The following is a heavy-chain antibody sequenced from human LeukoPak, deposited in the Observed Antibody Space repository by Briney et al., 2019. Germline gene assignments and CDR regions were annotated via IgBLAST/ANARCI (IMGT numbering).Heavy chain of an antibody. D-gene: IGHD4-11*01. CDR2: FYYSGST. J-gene: IGHJ6*03. Sequence: SETLSLTCTVSGGSISSSSYYWGWIRQPPGKGLEWIGSFYYSGSTYYNPSLKSRATISVDTSKNQFSLKLSSVTAADTAVYYCATTVTTPYYYYMDVWGKGTTVTVS. CDR1: GGSISSSSYY. V-gene: IGHV4-39*01. CDR3: ATTVTTPYYYYMDV.